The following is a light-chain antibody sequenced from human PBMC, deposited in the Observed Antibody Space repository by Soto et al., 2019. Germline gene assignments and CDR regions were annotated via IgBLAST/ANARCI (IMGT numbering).Light chain of an antibody. CDR3: QQYGSSPPWT. CDR2: AAP. V-gene: IGKV3-20*01. CDR1: QSVSSSY. J-gene: IGKJ1*01. Sequence: EIVLTQSPGTLSLSPGERATLSCRASQSVSSSYLAWYQQKPGQAPRLLIYAAPSRATGIPDRFSGSGSGTDFTLTISRLEPEDFAVYYCQQYGSSPPWTFGQGTKVEIK.